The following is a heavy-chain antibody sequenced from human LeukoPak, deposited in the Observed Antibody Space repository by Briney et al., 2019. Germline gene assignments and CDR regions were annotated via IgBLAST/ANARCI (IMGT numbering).Heavy chain of an antibody. Sequence: SETLSLICTVSGGSISSYYWSWIRQPPGKGLEWIGYIYYSGSTNYNPSLKSRVTISVDTSKNQFSLKLSSVTAADTAVYYCARVIGIHRSWFDPWGQGTLVTVSS. V-gene: IGHV4-59*01. CDR2: IYYSGST. J-gene: IGHJ5*02. CDR3: ARVIGIHRSWFDP. D-gene: IGHD3-16*02. CDR1: GGSISSYY.